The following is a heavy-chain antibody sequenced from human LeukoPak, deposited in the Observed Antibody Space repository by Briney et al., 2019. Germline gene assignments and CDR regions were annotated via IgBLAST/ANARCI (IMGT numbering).Heavy chain of an antibody. V-gene: IGHV1-69*04. CDR2: IIPILGIA. J-gene: IGHJ4*02. CDR1: GGTFSSYA. CDR3: ARALQPSSGSPGSPNYFDY. D-gene: IGHD6-19*01. Sequence: GASVKVSCKASGGTFSSYAISWVRQAPGQGLEWMGRIIPILGIANYAQKFQGRVTITADKSTSTAYMELSSLRSEDTAVYYCARALQPSSGSPGSPNYFDYWGQGTLVTVSS.